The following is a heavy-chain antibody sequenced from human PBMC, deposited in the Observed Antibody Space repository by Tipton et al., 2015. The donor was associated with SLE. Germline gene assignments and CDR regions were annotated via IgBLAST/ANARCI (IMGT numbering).Heavy chain of an antibody. CDR2: IRYDGSNK. V-gene: IGHV3-30*02. Sequence: SLRLSCAASGFTFSSYGMHWVRQAPGKGLEWVAFIRYDGSNKYYADSVKGRFTISRDNSKNTLYLQMNSLRAEDTAVYYCAHWGGSYGPYFVYWGQGTLVTVSS. J-gene: IGHJ4*02. CDR1: GFTFSSYG. CDR3: AHWGGSYGPYFVY. D-gene: IGHD5-18*01.